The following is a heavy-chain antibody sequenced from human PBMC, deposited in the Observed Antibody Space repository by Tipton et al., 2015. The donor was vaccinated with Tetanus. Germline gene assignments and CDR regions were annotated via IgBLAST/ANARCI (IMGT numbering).Heavy chain of an antibody. CDR1: GDSISRGGYF. V-gene: IGHV4-31*03. CDR2: IYYSGDT. Sequence: TLSLTCTVSGDSISRGGYFLDWIRQRPGKGPGGVGYIYYSGDTYYNPSLKSRVSIAVDTFKRQFSMTLTSATAADTAVYYCARAGFEGSSSSGYFDHWGLESWSPSP. J-gene: IGHJ4*01. CDR3: ARAGFEGSSSSGYFDH. D-gene: IGHD2-2*01.